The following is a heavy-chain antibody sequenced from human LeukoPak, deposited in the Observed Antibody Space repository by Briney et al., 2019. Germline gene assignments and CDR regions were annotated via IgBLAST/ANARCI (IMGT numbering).Heavy chain of an antibody. CDR3: ARDPGPGYFDY. V-gene: IGHV3-66*01. Sequence: PWGSLRLSCAASGFTVSSNYMSWVRQAPGKGLEWVSVIYSGGSTYYADSVKGRFTISRDNSKNTLYLQMNSLRAEDTAVYYCARDPGPGYFDYWGQGTLVTVSS. CDR1: GFTVSSNY. J-gene: IGHJ4*02. CDR2: IYSGGST.